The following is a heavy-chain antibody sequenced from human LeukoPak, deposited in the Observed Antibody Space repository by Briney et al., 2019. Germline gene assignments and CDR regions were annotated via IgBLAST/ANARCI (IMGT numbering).Heavy chain of an antibody. V-gene: IGHV1-18*01. CDR2: ISAYNGNT. CDR3: ARDSLRFLERSDAFDI. J-gene: IGHJ3*02. Sequence: ASVKVSCKASGYTFTSYGISWVRQAPGQGLEWMGWISAYNGNTNYAQKLQGRVTMTTDTSTSTAYMELRSLRSDDTAVYYCARDSLRFLERSDAFDIWGQGTMVTVSS. D-gene: IGHD3-3*01. CDR1: GYTFTSYG.